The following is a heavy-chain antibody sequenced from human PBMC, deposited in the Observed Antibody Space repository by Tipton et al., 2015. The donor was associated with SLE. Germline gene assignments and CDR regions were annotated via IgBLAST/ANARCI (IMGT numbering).Heavy chain of an antibody. CDR1: GFTFSSYW. CDR2: INSDGSST. CDR3: ARASPAYSSSWPFDY. D-gene: IGHD6-13*01. J-gene: IGHJ4*02. V-gene: IGHV3-74*01. Sequence: GSLRLSCAASGFTFSSYWMYWVRQAPGKGLVWVSRINSDGSSTIYADSVKGRFTISRDNAKNTLYLQMNSLRAEDTTVYYCARASPAYSSSWPFDYWGQGTLVTVSS.